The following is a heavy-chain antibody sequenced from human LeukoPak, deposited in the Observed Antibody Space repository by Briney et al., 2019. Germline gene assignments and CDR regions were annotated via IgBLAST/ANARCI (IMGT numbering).Heavy chain of an antibody. D-gene: IGHD3-10*01. CDR2: INPNSGGT. J-gene: IGHJ6*03. CDR1: GYTFTGYY. CDR3: ARRVITMVRGVVNYYHYYMDV. Sequence: ASVKVSCKASGYTFTGYYMHWVRQAPGQGLEWMGWINPNSGGTNYAQKFQGRVTMTRDTSISTAYMELSRLRSDDTAVYYCARRVITMVRGVVNYYHYYMDVWGKGTTVTVSS. V-gene: IGHV1-2*02.